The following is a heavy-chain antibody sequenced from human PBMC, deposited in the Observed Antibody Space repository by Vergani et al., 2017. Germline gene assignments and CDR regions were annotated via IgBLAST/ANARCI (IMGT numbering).Heavy chain of an antibody. J-gene: IGHJ6*02. Sequence: QLQLHKSGPGLVKPSETLSLTCTLSGGSISSSSHFWGWLRQTPGKGLGWIGSIYYSGSTYYNPSLKSRVSLSVDTSKNQFSLKLSLVTAADSAVYYCARHDSGHYDSSYYGLDVWGQGTTVTVSS. CDR3: ARHDSGHYDSSYYGLDV. CDR1: GGSISSSSHF. CDR2: IYYSGST. V-gene: IGHV4-39*01. D-gene: IGHD3-16*01.